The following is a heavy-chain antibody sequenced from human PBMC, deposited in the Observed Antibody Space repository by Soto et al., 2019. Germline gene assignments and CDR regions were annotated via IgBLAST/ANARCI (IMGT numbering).Heavy chain of an antibody. CDR3: ARGGIAAAGNWFDP. CDR2: IYYSGST. J-gene: IGHJ5*02. D-gene: IGHD6-13*01. CDR1: GGSISSGGYY. Sequence: QVQLQESGPGLVKPSQTLSLTCTVSGGSISSGGYYWSWIRQHPGKGLEWIGYIYYSGSTYYNPSLKSRVTISVDTSKNQFSLKLSSGTAADTAVYYCARGGIAAAGNWFDPWGQGTLVTVSS. V-gene: IGHV4-31*03.